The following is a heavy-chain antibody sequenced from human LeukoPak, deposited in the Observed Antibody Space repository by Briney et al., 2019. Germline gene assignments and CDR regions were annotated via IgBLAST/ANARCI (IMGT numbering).Heavy chain of an antibody. D-gene: IGHD6-13*01. Sequence: SETLSLTCTVSGGSISSSSYYWGWIRQPPGKGLEWIGSIYYSGSTYYNPSLKSRVTISVDTSKNQFSLKLSSVTAADTAVYYCARLSPRSSSRRGGFDYWGQGTLVTVSS. CDR1: GGSISSSSYY. CDR2: IYYSGST. J-gene: IGHJ4*02. CDR3: ARLSPRSSSRRGGFDY. V-gene: IGHV4-39*01.